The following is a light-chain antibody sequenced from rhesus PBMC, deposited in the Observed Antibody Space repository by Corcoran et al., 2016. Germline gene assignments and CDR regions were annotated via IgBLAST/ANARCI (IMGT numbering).Light chain of an antibody. CDR2: SAS. V-gene: IGKV6-47*02. J-gene: IGKJ4*01. Sequence: DIVMTQSPAFVSVTPGEKVTITCQASEGISNYLHWYQQKPDQAPKLFHQSASQSLSGAPSRFTGSGSGTDFTFPLSRLEVEDAATYCCQQGNKHPLTFGGGAKVELK. CDR1: EGISNY. CDR3: QQGNKHPLT.